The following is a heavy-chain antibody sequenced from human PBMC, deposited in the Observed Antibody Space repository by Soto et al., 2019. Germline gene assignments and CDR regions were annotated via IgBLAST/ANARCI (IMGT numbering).Heavy chain of an antibody. V-gene: IGHV1-2*02. D-gene: IGHD4-4*01. CDR1: GYTFTGYY. Sequence: ALLKVSCKVSGYTFTGYYMHWVRQAPGQGLEWMGWINPNSGGTNYAQKFQGRVTMTRDTSISTAYMELSRLRSDDTAVYYCASSTVTPGDLDYWGQGTLVTVSS. CDR3: ASSTVTPGDLDY. CDR2: INPNSGGT. J-gene: IGHJ4*02.